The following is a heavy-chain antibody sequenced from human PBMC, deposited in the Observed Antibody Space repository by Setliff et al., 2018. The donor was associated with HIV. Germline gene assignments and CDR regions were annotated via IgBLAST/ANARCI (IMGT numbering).Heavy chain of an antibody. CDR1: GGTFSNYG. D-gene: IGHD2-15*01. J-gene: IGHJ5*02. Sequence: SVKVSCKASGGTFSNYGMSWVRQAPGQGLEWMGGIIPISGTANYAQKFQGRVTITTDESTSTSYMHLSSLRAEDTAVYYCARVRYCSGGSCYGGEYWFDPWGQGTLVTVSS. V-gene: IGHV1-69*05. CDR2: IIPISGTA. CDR3: ARVRYCSGGSCYGGEYWFDP.